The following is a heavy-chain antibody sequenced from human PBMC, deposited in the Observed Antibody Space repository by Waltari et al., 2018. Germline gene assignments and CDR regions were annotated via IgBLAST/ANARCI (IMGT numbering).Heavy chain of an antibody. D-gene: IGHD3-16*01. V-gene: IGHV4-39*07. Sequence: QLQLQESGPGLVKPSETLSLTCTVSGGSISSSSYYWGWIRQPPGKGLEWIGSIYYSGSTYYNPSLKSRVTISVDTSKNQFSLKLSSVTAADTAVYYCARRPPTYYFDYWGQGTLVTVSS. CDR3: ARRPPTYYFDY. CDR1: GGSISSSSYY. J-gene: IGHJ4*02. CDR2: IYYSGST.